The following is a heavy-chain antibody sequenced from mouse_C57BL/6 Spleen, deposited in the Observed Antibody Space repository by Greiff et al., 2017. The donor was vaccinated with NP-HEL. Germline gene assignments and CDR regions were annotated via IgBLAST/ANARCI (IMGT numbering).Heavy chain of an antibody. V-gene: IGHV14-4*01. CDR1: GFNIKDDY. CDR3: TTFDYDLDY. J-gene: IGHJ2*01. CDR2: IDPENGDT. D-gene: IGHD2-4*01. Sequence: EVQLQQSGAELVRPGASVKLSCTASGFNIKDDYMHWVKQRPEQGLEWIGWIDPENGDTEYASKFQGKATITADTSSNTAYLQLSSLTSEDTAVYYWTTFDYDLDYWGQGTTRTVSS.